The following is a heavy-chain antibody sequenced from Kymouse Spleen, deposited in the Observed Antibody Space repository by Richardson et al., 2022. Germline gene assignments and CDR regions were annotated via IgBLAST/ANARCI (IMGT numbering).Heavy chain of an antibody. D-gene: IGHD3-9*01. CDR2: IYYSGST. V-gene: IGHV4-39*01. CDR1: GGSISSSSYY. CDR3: ARRYYDILTGYYDAFDI. Sequence: QLQLQESGPGLVKPSETLSLTCTVSGGSISSSSYYWGWIRQPPGKGLEWIGSIYYSGSTYYNPSLKSRVTISVDTSKNQFSLKLSSVTAADTAVYYCARRYYDILTGYYDAFDIWGQGTMVTVSS. J-gene: IGHJ3*02.